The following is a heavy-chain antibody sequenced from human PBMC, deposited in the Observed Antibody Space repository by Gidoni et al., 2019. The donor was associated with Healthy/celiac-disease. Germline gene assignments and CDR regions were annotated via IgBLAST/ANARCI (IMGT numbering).Heavy chain of an antibody. CDR3: ARGGSGYDFLYFQH. D-gene: IGHD5-12*01. J-gene: IGHJ1*01. V-gene: IGHV3-30-3*01. CDR1: GFTFSSYA. CDR2: ISYDGSNK. Sequence: QVQLVESGGGVVQPGRSLRLSCAASGFTFSSYAMHWVRQAPGKGLEWVAVISYDGSNKYYADSVKGRFTISRDNSKNTLYLQMNSLRAEDTAVYYCARGGSGYDFLYFQHWGQGTLVTVSS.